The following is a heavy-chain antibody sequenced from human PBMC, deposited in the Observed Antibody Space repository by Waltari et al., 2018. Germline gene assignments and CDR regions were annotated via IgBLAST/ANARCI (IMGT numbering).Heavy chain of an antibody. D-gene: IGHD3-9*01. Sequence: MGIINPSGGSTSYAQKFQGRVTMTRDTSTSTVYMELSSLRSEDTAVYYCARDRYFDWLPTHYGMDVWGQGTTVTVSS. CDR2: INPSGGST. J-gene: IGHJ6*02. V-gene: IGHV1-46*01. CDR3: ARDRYFDWLPTHYGMDV.